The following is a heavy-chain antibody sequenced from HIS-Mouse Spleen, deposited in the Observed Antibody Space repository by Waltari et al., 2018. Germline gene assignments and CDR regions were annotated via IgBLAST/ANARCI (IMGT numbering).Heavy chain of an antibody. V-gene: IGHV1-2*02. CDR2: INPNSGGT. Sequence: QVQLVQSGAEGKKPGASVTVSCKASGFTVTAYYLHRVRQAPGQGLEWMEWINPNSGGTNYAQKFQGRVTMTRDTSISTAYMELSRLRSDDTAVYYCARITGRGRGDYWGQGTLVTVSS. CDR1: GFTVTAYY. J-gene: IGHJ4*02. D-gene: IGHD3-10*01. CDR3: ARITGRGRGDY.